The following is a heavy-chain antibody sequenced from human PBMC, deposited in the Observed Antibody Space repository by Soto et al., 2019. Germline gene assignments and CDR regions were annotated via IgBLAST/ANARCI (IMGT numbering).Heavy chain of an antibody. CDR2: IYYSGST. V-gene: IGHV4-31*03. Sequence: QVQLQESGPGLVKPSQTLALTCTVSGGSISTGGFYWTWIRQHPGKGLEWIGYIYYSGSTYYNPSLKSRVTISVDTSKNQFSLKLSSVTAADTAVYYCARGLSVTLFDNWGQGTLVTVSS. D-gene: IGHD4-17*01. CDR3: ARGLSVTLFDN. CDR1: GGSISTGGFY. J-gene: IGHJ4*02.